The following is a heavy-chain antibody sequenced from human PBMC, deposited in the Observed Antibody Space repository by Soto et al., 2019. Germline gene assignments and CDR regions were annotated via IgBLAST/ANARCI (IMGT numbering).Heavy chain of an antibody. CDR3: ATSNCSSGSSYSYYFDY. D-gene: IGHD2-15*01. CDR2: ISAYNGNT. V-gene: IGHV1-18*01. Sequence: QVQLVQSGAEVKKPGASVKVSCKTSGYTFTSYGISWVRQAPGQGLEWMGWISAYNGNTNYAQKLQGRVTLTTDTSTTTAYMELRSLRSDYTAVYYCATSNCSSGSSYSYYFDYWCQGTLVTVSS. CDR1: GYTFTSYG. J-gene: IGHJ4*02.